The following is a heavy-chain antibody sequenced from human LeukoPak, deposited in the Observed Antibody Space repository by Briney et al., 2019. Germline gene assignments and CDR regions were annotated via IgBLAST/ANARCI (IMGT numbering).Heavy chain of an antibody. J-gene: IGHJ3*02. V-gene: IGHV3-7*01. Sequence: PGGSLRLSCVASEFIFSNYWMSWVRQAPGKGLEWVANIKQDESDKEYVDSVKGRFTISRDNAKNSRYLQMNSLRAEDTAVYYCSRDPYSSGGYGAFDMWGQGTMVTVSS. CDR2: IKQDESDK. CDR1: EFIFSNYW. D-gene: IGHD2-15*01. CDR3: SRDPYSSGGYGAFDM.